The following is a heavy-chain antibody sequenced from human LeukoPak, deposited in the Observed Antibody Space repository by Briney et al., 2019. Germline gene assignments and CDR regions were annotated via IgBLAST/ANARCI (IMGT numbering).Heavy chain of an antibody. CDR1: GFIFSDYY. Sequence: PGGSLRLSCTASGFIFSDYYMSWIRQAPGKGLEWVSNIGSSVGSKYYADSVKGRFTISRDNAKRSLYLQMNSLRAEDTAVYYCARAAGWLDPWGQGTLVIVSS. D-gene: IGHD6-13*01. V-gene: IGHV3-11*01. CDR2: IGSSVGSK. CDR3: ARAAGWLDP. J-gene: IGHJ5*02.